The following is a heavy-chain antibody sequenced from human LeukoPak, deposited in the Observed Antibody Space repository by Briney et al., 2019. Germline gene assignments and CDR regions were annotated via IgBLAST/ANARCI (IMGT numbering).Heavy chain of an antibody. CDR3: ARDLRRFLEWLPDYYYYMDV. J-gene: IGHJ6*03. V-gene: IGHV1-18*01. CDR2: ISAYNGNT. D-gene: IGHD3-3*01. CDR1: GYTFTSYG. Sequence: ASVKVSCKASGYTFTSYGISWVRQATGQGLEWMGWISAYNGNTNYAQKLQGRVTMTTDTSTSTAYMELRSLRSDDTAVYYCARDLRRFLEWLPDYYYYMDVWGKGTTVTVSS.